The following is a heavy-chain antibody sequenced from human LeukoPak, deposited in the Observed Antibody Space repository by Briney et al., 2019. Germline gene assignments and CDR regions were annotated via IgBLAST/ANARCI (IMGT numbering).Heavy chain of an antibody. J-gene: IGHJ4*02. CDR3: AKWGDYDVLTGYYVPDY. D-gene: IGHD3-9*01. Sequence: LTGGSLRLSCAASGFTFSNYAMSWVRQAPGKGLEWVSAITGSGGNTYYANSVKGRFTISRDNSKNTVFLQMNSLRAEDTAVYYCAKWGDYDVLTGYYVPDYWGQGTLVTVSS. V-gene: IGHV3-23*01. CDR1: GFTFSNYA. CDR2: ITGSGGNT.